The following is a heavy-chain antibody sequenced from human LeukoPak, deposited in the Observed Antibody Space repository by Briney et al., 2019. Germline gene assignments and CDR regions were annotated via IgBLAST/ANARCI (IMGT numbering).Heavy chain of an antibody. Sequence: SSVKVSCEASVGTFSSYTISWVRQAPGQGLEWMGRIIPILGIANYAQKFQGRVTITSDKSTSTAYMELSSLRSEDTAVYYCARDDRYYYDSSGYYFGWGQGTLVTVSS. D-gene: IGHD3-22*01. CDR3: ARDDRYYYDSSGYYFG. J-gene: IGHJ4*02. CDR2: IIPILGIA. CDR1: VGTFSSYT. V-gene: IGHV1-69*04.